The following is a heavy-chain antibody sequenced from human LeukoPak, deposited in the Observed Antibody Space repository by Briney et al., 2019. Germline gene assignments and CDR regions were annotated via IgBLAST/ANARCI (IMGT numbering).Heavy chain of an antibody. CDR3: ARLGESTFYYYYYYYMDV. J-gene: IGHJ6*03. D-gene: IGHD2-2*01. Sequence: PSQTLSLTCTVSGGSISSGGYYWSWIRQHPGKGLEWIGYIYYSGSTYYNPSLKSRVTISVDTSKNQFSLKLSSVTAADTAVYYCARLGESTFYYYYYYYMDVWGKGTTVTVSS. CDR1: GGSISSGGYY. V-gene: IGHV4-31*03. CDR2: IYYSGST.